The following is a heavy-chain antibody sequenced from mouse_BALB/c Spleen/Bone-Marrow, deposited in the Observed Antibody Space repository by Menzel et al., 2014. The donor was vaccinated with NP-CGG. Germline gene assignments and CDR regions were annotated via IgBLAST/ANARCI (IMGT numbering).Heavy chain of an antibody. D-gene: IGHD4-1*01. V-gene: IGHV1-9*01. Sequence: VKLMESGAELMKPGASVKISCKVTGYTFSSYWIEWIKQRPGHGLEWIGEILPGSTSSNYNEKVKGKATFTADTSSKTAYMQLSSLTSGDSAVYYCARSWEGHYAMDYWGQGTSVTVSS. CDR3: ARSWEGHYAMDY. CDR1: GYTFSSYW. CDR2: ILPGSTSS. J-gene: IGHJ4*01.